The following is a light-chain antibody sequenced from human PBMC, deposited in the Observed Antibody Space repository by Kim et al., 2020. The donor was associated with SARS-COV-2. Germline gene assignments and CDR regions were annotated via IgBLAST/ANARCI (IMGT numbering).Light chain of an antibody. Sequence: QSALTQPASVSGSPGQTITISCTGTSSDVGHYNSVSWYQQHPGKAPKLIIYDVTKRPSGVSIRFSGAKSVNTASLTISGLQAEDEADYYCNSYTSSTSDVFGTGTKVTVL. J-gene: IGLJ1*01. V-gene: IGLV2-14*01. CDR3: NSYTSSTSDV. CDR1: SSDVGHYNS. CDR2: DVT.